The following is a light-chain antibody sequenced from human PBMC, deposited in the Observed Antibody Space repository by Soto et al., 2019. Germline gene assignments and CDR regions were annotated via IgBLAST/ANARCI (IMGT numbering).Light chain of an antibody. Sequence: DIQMTQSPSSLSASLVDRVTITCRASQSISSYLNWYQQKPGKAPKLLIYAASSLQSVVPSRFSGSGSGTDFTLTISSLQPEDFATYYCQQSYSTPRTFGQGTKVDIK. CDR2: AAS. CDR1: QSISSY. CDR3: QQSYSTPRT. J-gene: IGKJ1*01. V-gene: IGKV1-39*01.